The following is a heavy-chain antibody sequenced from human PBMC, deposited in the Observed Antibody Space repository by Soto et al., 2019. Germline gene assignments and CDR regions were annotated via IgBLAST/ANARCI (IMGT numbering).Heavy chain of an antibody. D-gene: IGHD3-10*01. V-gene: IGHV3-33*01. Sequence: GGSLRLSCAASGFTFSSYGMHWVRQAPGKGLEWVAVIWYDGSNKYYADSVKGRFTISRDNSKNTLYLQMNSLRAEDTAVYYWARPRNQGVRGVKRPYGYYYYMDVWGKGTTVTVSS. CDR1: GFTFSSYG. CDR3: ARPRNQGVRGVKRPYGYYYYMDV. CDR2: IWYDGSNK. J-gene: IGHJ6*03.